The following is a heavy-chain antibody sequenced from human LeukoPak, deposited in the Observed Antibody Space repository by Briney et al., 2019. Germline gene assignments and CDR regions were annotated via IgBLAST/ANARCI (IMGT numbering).Heavy chain of an antibody. J-gene: IGHJ4*02. D-gene: IGHD5-18*01. V-gene: IGHV4-4*07. CDR1: GGSIKRYY. CDR2: IYASGTT. CDR3: ARVADRFGYNYCIDEYFDY. Sequence: SETLSLTCTVSGGSIKRYYWSWIRQPAGEGLEWLGHIYASGTTNYNPSLNSRVTMSVDTSKNQFSLRLASVTAADTAVYYCARVADRFGYNYCIDEYFDYWGQGTLVTVSS.